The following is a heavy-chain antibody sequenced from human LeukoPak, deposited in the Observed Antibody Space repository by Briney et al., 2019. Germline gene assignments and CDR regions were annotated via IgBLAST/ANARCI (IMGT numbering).Heavy chain of an antibody. D-gene: IGHD3-3*01. CDR2: IYTSGST. CDR3: AGVVSGDYDFWSDYMDV. V-gene: IGHV4-61*02. Sequence: SQTLSLTCTVSGGSISSGSYYWSWIRQPAGKGLEWIGRIYTSGSTNYNPSLKSRVTISVDTSKNQFSLKLSSVTAADTAVYYCAGVVSGDYDFWSDYMDVWGKGTTVTVSS. J-gene: IGHJ6*03. CDR1: GGSISSGSYY.